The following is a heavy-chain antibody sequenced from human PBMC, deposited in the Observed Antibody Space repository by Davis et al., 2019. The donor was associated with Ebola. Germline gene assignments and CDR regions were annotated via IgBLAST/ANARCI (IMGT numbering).Heavy chain of an antibody. Sequence: GGSLRLSCVASGFTFSSYWMSWVRQAPGKGLEWVSYISSSGSTIYYADSVKGRFTISRDNAKNSLYLQMNSLRAEDTAVYYCARDGSRWFGELLRADYYGMDVWGQGTTVTVSS. CDR2: ISSSGSTI. CDR1: GFTFSSYW. CDR3: ARDGSRWFGELLRADYYGMDV. J-gene: IGHJ6*02. V-gene: IGHV3-48*04. D-gene: IGHD3-10*01.